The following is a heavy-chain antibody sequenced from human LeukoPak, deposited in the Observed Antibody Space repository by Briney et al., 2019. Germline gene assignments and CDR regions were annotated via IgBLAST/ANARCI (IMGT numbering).Heavy chain of an antibody. V-gene: IGHV1-3*01. CDR3: AREGLYCSSTSCYALWYYYGMDV. D-gene: IGHD2-2*01. CDR2: INAGNGNT. J-gene: IGHJ6*02. Sequence: ASVKVSCTASGYTFTSYAMHWVRQAPGQRLEWMGWINAGNGNTKYSQKFQGRVTITRDTSASTAYMELSSLRSEDTAVYYCAREGLYCSSTSCYALWYYYGMDVWGQGTTVTVSS. CDR1: GYTFTSYA.